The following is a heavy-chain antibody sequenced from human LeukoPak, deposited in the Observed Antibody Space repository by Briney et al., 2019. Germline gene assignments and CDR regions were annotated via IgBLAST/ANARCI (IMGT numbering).Heavy chain of an antibody. V-gene: IGHV3-30*03. J-gene: IGHJ4*02. CDR3: ARSPFGGVIVIGDY. Sequence: GRSLRLSCAASGFSFSNYGMHWVRQAPGKGLEWVAVIPYDGSIEYYADSVKGRFTISRDNSKNTLYLQMNSLRAEDTAAYYCARSPFGGVIVIGDYWGQGTLVTVSS. CDR1: GFSFSNYG. CDR2: IPYDGSIE. D-gene: IGHD3-16*02.